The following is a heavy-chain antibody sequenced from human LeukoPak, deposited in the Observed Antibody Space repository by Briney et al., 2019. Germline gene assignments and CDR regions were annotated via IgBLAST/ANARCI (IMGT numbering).Heavy chain of an antibody. J-gene: IGHJ6*02. Sequence: SETLSLTCAVYGGSFSGYYWSWIRQPPGKGLEWIGEINHSGSTNYNPSLKSRVTISVDTSKNQFYLKLSSVTAADTAVYYCASRCSSTSCYPYGMDVWGQGTTVTVSS. CDR1: GGSFSGYY. V-gene: IGHV4-34*01. D-gene: IGHD2-2*01. CDR2: INHSGST. CDR3: ASRCSSTSCYPYGMDV.